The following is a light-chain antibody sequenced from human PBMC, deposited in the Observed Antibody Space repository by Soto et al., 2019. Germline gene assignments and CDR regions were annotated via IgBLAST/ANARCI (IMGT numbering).Light chain of an antibody. CDR2: GAS. CDR1: QSVTSN. Sequence: EIVMTQSPATLSVSPGERVTLSCRASQSVTSNLAWYQQKPGQAPRLLIYGASTRATGTPARFSGSGSGTEFTLTISILQSEDFAVYYCQQYNNWLGTFGQGTKVDIK. V-gene: IGKV3-15*01. J-gene: IGKJ2*01. CDR3: QQYNNWLGT.